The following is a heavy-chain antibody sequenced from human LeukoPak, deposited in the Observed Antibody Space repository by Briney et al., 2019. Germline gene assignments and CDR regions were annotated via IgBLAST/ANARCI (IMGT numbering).Heavy chain of an antibody. Sequence: PSETLSLTCAVYGGSFSGYYWSWIRQPPGKGLEWIGEINHSGSTNYNPSLKSRVTTSVDTSKNQFSLKLSSVTAADTAVYYCARAQFDSWSYGMDVWGQGTTVTVSS. D-gene: IGHD3-3*01. CDR3: ARAQFDSWSYGMDV. J-gene: IGHJ6*02. CDR1: GGSFSGYY. V-gene: IGHV4-34*01. CDR2: INHSGST.